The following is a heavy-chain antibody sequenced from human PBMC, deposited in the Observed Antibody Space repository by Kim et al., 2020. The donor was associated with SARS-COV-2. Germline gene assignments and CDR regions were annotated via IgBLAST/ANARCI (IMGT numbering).Heavy chain of an antibody. CDR3: ARGIFSSGFDV. Sequence: GGSLRLSCAASGFSSSNYWINWVRQPPGKGLEWVSRISTSGITTHYADSVKSRFTMSRDSAENTLYLQMNSLSAEDTAVYYCARGIFSSGFDVWGQGTTVSVSS. V-gene: IGHV3-74*01. CDR2: ISTSGITT. CDR1: GFSSSNYW. D-gene: IGHD2-15*01. J-gene: IGHJ6*02.